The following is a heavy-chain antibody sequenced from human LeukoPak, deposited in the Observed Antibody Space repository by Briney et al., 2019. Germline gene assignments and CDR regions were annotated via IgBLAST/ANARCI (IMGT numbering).Heavy chain of an antibody. V-gene: IGHV3-74*01. D-gene: IGHD1-26*01. J-gene: IGHJ4*02. Sequence: GGSLRHSCAASGFTFSSYWMHWVRQAPGKGLVWVSRINSDGSSTSYADSEKGRFTISRDNAKNTLYLQMNSLRAEDTAVYYCARENSGSYYLLGYWGQGTLVTVSS. CDR2: INSDGSST. CDR1: GFTFSSYW. CDR3: ARENSGSYYLLGY.